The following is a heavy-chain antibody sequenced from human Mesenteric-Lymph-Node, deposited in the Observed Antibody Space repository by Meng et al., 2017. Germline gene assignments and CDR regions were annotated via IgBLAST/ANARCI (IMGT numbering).Heavy chain of an antibody. CDR1: GFTFSSYA. CDR2: ISGSGGTT. Sequence: GESLKISCTASGFTFSSYAMSWVRQAPGKGLEWVSSISGSGGTTNYADSVKGRFTISRDNSKNTLYLEMSNLRAEDTALYYCAKHLSGSYTFDYWGQGTLVTISS. D-gene: IGHD1-26*01. V-gene: IGHV3-23*01. J-gene: IGHJ4*02. CDR3: AKHLSGSYTFDY.